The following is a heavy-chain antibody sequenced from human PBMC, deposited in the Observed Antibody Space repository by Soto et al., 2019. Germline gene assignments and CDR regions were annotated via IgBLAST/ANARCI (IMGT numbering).Heavy chain of an antibody. Sequence: QVQLVESGGGVVQPGRSLRLSCAASGFTFSSYGMHWVRQAPGKGLEWVAVISYDGSNKYYADSVKGRFTISRDNSKNTLYLQMNSLRAEDTAVYYCAIGDSPPDYWGQGTLVTVSS. J-gene: IGHJ4*02. CDR2: ISYDGSNK. D-gene: IGHD3-10*01. CDR3: AIGDSPPDY. V-gene: IGHV3-30*03. CDR1: GFTFSSYG.